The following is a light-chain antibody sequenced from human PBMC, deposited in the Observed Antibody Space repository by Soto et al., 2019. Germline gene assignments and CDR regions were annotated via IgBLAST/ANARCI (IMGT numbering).Light chain of an antibody. J-gene: IGKJ4*01. V-gene: IGKV1-5*03. Sequence: DIQMTQSPSTLSASVGDRVTITCRASQSVSNWLTWYQQKPGKAPKLLIYEASRLQSGVPSRFSGSGSGTEFTLTVSSLQPDDLATYYCQQYITHPLTFGGGTKVEIK. CDR3: QQYITHPLT. CDR1: QSVSNW. CDR2: EAS.